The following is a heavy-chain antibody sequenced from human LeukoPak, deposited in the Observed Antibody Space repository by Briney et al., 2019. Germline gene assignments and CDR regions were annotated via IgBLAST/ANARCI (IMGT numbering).Heavy chain of an antibody. D-gene: IGHD5-24*01. V-gene: IGHV5-51*01. Sequence: GESLKISCKGSGYSFTDYWIAWVRQMPGKGLELMGIIYPDDSDTRYSPSFQGRVTISADESIKTAYLQWSGLKASDTAIYYCARRDGYNYVDYWGQGTLVTVSS. J-gene: IGHJ4*02. CDR1: GYSFTDYW. CDR2: IYPDDSDT. CDR3: ARRDGYNYVDY.